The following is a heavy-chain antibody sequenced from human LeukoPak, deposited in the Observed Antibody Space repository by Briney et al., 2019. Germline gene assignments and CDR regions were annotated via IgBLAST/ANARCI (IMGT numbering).Heavy chain of an antibody. CDR1: GFTFRNYD. J-gene: IGHJ4*02. CDR3: VRGVRYYGSNSFDY. D-gene: IGHD2/OR15-2a*01. Sequence: PGGSLRLSCAASGFTFRNYDMNWVRQAPGKGLVWVSRINSDGSNTIFADSVKGRFTISRDKGKNTLYLQLHSLTTEHTAVYYCVRGVRYYGSNSFDYWGQGTLVTVSS. V-gene: IGHV3-74*01. CDR2: INSDGSNT.